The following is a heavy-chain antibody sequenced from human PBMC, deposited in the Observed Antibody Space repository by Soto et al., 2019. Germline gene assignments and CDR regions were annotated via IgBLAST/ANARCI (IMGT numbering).Heavy chain of an antibody. D-gene: IGHD4-17*01. V-gene: IGHV3-30-3*01. CDR3: AREDDYGYRYINYGLDV. Sequence: GGSLRLSCAASGFTFNIYALHWVRQAPGKGLEWVAVISFGGTKKYYSDSVKGRFTISRDNLKNTLYLQMNNLRVEDAALYFCAREDDYGYRYINYGLDVWGQGTTVTVSS. CDR2: ISFGGTKK. CDR1: GFTFNIYA. J-gene: IGHJ6*02.